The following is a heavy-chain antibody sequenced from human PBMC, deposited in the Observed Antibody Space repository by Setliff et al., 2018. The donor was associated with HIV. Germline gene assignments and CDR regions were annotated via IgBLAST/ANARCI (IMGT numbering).Heavy chain of an antibody. D-gene: IGHD5-18*01. J-gene: IGHJ4*02. Sequence: SETLSLTCTVSGGPIINNFWSWIRLPPGKGLEYIGYIYYSGNTDYNPSLKSRVTISVDRSKNQFSLKLNSVTAADTAVYYCARSPGVDTNMAFDYWGQGMLVTVSS. CDR2: IYYSGNT. CDR3: ARSPGVDTNMAFDY. V-gene: IGHV4-59*01. CDR1: GGPIINNF.